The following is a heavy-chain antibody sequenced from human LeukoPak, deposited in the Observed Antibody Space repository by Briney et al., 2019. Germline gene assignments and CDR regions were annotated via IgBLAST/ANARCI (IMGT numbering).Heavy chain of an antibody. CDR3: ARDTFQPGLIDS. Sequence: LPGGSLRLSCAASGFTFNLYAMNWVRQAPGKGLEWVSYINDDSSDIHYADSVRGRFTISRDNARNTLYLQLSSLRAEDTAVYYCARDTFQPGLIDSWGQGTLVTVSS. J-gene: IGHJ4*02. CDR2: INDDSSDI. CDR1: GFTFNLYA. D-gene: IGHD2-2*01. V-gene: IGHV3-48*04.